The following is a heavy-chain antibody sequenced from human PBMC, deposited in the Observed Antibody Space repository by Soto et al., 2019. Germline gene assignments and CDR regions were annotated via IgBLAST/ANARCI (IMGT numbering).Heavy chain of an antibody. D-gene: IGHD3-10*01. CDR3: ATSYGSGYRAFDS. CDR1: GDTFNFYS. Sequence: QVQLVQSGADVQRPGSSVRVSCKASGDTFNFYSIKWVRQAPGLGLQWMGRINPILSVSNYEPRFQGRVTMTADKSTSTAYMEMSSLRSEDTAMYYCATSYGSGYRAFDSWGQGALVTVSS. V-gene: IGHV1-69*02. J-gene: IGHJ4*02. CDR2: INPILSVS.